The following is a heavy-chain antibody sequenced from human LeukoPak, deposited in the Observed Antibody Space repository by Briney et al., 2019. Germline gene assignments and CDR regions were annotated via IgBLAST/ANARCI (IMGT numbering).Heavy chain of an antibody. J-gene: IGHJ1*01. CDR1: GFTFSSYW. CDR2: INSDGSST. CDR3: AKAGCGGGSCYYAEYFQH. D-gene: IGHD2-15*01. V-gene: IGHV3-74*01. Sequence: GGSLRLSCGASGFTFSSYWMHWVRQAPGKGLVWVSRINSDGSSTSYADSVKGRFTISRDNAKNTLYLQMNSLRAEDTAVYYCAKAGCGGGSCYYAEYFQHWGQGTLVTVSS.